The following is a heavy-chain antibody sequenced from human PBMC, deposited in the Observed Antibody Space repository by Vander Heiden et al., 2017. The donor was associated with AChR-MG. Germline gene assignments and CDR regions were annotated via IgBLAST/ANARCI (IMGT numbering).Heavy chain of an antibody. Sequence: EVQLLESGGSLVQPGGSLRLACAVHGFTFSNYAMSWVRQAPGKGLEWVSAITDNGGDTYHADSVKGRFTISRDNSKNTLSLQMNSLRAEDTALYYCVKGSAAARPYYFDYWGQGTLVTVSS. CDR1: GFTFSNYA. D-gene: IGHD6-13*01. J-gene: IGHJ4*02. CDR2: ITDNGGDT. V-gene: IGHV3-23*01. CDR3: VKGSAAARPYYFDY.